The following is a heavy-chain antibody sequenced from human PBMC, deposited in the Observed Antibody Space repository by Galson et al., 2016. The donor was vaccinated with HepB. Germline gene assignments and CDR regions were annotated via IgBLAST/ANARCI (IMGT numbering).Heavy chain of an antibody. D-gene: IGHD5-24*01. CDR3: ARVERDTYYYYYAMDV. J-gene: IGHJ6*02. CDR2: IIAVFRIG. V-gene: IGHV1-69*13. CDR1: GGTFSNYA. Sequence: SVKVSCKASGGTFSNYAFSWVRQAPGQGLEWMGGIIAVFRIGNYAQKFQGRVKITADDSTSTAYMELSSLKASDTAMYFCARVERDTYYYYYAMDVWGQGTTVTVSS.